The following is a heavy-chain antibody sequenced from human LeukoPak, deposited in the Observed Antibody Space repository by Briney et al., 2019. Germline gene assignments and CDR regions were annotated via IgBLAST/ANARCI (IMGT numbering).Heavy chain of an antibody. Sequence: PGGSLRLSCAASGFTFSSYGMHWVRQAPGKGLEWVAFIRYDGSNKYYADSVKGRFTISRDNSKNTLYLQMNSLRAEDTAVYYCAKDRIYSNYVEWFDPWGQGTLVTVSS. CDR1: GFTFSSYG. V-gene: IGHV3-30*02. J-gene: IGHJ5*02. CDR2: IRYDGSNK. D-gene: IGHD4-11*01. CDR3: AKDRIYSNYVEWFDP.